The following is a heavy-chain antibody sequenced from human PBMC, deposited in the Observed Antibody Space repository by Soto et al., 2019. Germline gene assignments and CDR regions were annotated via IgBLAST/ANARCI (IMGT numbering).Heavy chain of an antibody. Sequence: PSETLSLTCTVSGCSISSYYWSLVRQPPWKGLEWIGYIYYSGSTNYNPSLKSRVTISVDTSKNQFSMKLSSVTAPETAVYYCARVADYGRNYYDAFDIWGQGTMVTVSS. CDR3: ARVADYGRNYYDAFDI. CDR2: IYYSGST. CDR1: GCSISSYY. V-gene: IGHV4-59*01. J-gene: IGHJ3*02. D-gene: IGHD4-17*01.